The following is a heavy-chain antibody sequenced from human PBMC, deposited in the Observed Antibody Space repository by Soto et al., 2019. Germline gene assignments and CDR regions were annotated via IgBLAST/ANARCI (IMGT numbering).Heavy chain of an antibody. J-gene: IGHJ6*02. CDR2: INHSGST. CDR3: ARERRYFDWSLDYYYYYGMDI. Sequence: PSETLSLTCAVYGGSFSGYYWSWIRQPPGKGLEWIGEINHSGSTNYNPSLKSRVTISVDTSKNQFSLKLSSVTAADTAVYYCARERRYFDWSLDYYYYYGMDIWGQGTTVTVSS. V-gene: IGHV4-34*01. D-gene: IGHD3-9*01. CDR1: GGSFSGYY.